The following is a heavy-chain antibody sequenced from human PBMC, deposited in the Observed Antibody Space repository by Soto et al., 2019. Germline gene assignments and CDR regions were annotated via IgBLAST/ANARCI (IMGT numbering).Heavy chain of an antibody. Sequence: ASVKVSCKTSGYTFTSYGISWVRQVPGQGLGWMGWISAYNGNTNYAQKLQGRVTMTTDTSTSTAYMELRSLRSDDKAVYYCARDELVVVVADTITDAFDISGQGTMVTVPS. J-gene: IGHJ3*02. D-gene: IGHD2-15*01. CDR1: GYTFTSYG. CDR3: ARDELVVVVADTITDAFDI. CDR2: ISAYNGNT. V-gene: IGHV1-18*01.